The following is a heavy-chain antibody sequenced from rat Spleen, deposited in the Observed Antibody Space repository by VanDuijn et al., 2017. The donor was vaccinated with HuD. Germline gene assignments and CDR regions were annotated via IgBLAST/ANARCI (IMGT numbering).Heavy chain of an antibody. CDR2: ISDDGSIT. CDR1: GFTFSDYY. D-gene: IGHD1-11*01. V-gene: IGHV5-29*01. J-gene: IGHJ2*01. CDR3: ARPNNYGGYSFDY. Sequence: EVQLVESDGGLVQPGRSLKLSCAASGFTFSDYYMAWVRQAPTKGLEWVATISDDGSITYYRDSVKGRFTLSRDNAKSTLYLQMDSLRSEDTATYYCARPNNYGGYSFDYWGQGVMVTVSS.